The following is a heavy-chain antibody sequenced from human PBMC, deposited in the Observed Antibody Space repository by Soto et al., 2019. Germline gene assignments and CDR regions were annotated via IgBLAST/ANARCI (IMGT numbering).Heavy chain of an antibody. CDR2: ISYDGSNK. D-gene: IGHD1-26*01. J-gene: IGHJ3*02. Sequence: QVQLVESGGGVVQPGRSLRLSCAASGFTFSSYAMHWVRQAPGKGLEWVAVISYDGSNKYYADSVKGRFTNSRDNSKNTLYRQMNSLRAEDTAVYYCARPVFEWELHDAFDIWGQGTMVTVSS. CDR3: ARPVFEWELHDAFDI. V-gene: IGHV3-30-3*01. CDR1: GFTFSSYA.